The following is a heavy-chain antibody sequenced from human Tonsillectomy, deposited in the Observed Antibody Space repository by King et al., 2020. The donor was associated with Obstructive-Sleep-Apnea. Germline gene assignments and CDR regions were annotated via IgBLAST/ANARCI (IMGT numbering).Heavy chain of an antibody. CDR1: GFSFSTFA. CDR2: ITASGGGT. CDR3: AKRQLVPGYFDY. J-gene: IGHJ4*02. Sequence: DVPLVESGGGLIQPGGSLRLSCAASGFSFSTFAMSWVRQAPGKGLGWVSGITASGGGTFYADSVKGRFTISRDNSKNTLYLLMNSLRADDTAVYYCAKRQLVPGYFDYWGQGTPVTVSS. V-gene: IGHV3-23*04. D-gene: IGHD6-6*01.